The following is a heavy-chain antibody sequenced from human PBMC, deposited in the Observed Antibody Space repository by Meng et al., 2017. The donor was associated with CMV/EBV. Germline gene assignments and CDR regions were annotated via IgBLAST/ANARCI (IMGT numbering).Heavy chain of an antibody. CDR3: ARVGPRSSSSRGYFDY. J-gene: IGHJ4*02. CDR1: GYTFTSYG. V-gene: IGHV1-18*01. D-gene: IGHD6-13*01. Sequence: ASVKVSSKASGYTFTSYGISWVRQAPGQGLEWMGWISVYNGNTNYAQKFQGRVTMTTDTSTRTAYMELRSLRSDDTAVYYCARVGPRSSSSRGYFDYWGQGTLVTVSS. CDR2: ISVYNGNT.